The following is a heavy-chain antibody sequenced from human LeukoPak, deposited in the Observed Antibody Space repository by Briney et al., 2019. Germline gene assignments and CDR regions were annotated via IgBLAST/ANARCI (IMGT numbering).Heavy chain of an antibody. D-gene: IGHD3-10*01. CDR2: ISAYNGNT. Sequence: ASVKVSCKASGYTFTSYGISWVRQAPGQGLEWMGRISAYNGNTNYAQKLQGRVTMTTDTSTSTAYMELRSLRSDDTAVYYCAGVWWFGDPLGLDAFDIWGQGTMVTVSS. V-gene: IGHV1-18*01. J-gene: IGHJ3*02. CDR3: AGVWWFGDPLGLDAFDI. CDR1: GYTFTSYG.